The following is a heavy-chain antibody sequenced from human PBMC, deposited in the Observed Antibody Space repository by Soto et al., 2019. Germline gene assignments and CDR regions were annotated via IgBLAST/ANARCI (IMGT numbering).Heavy chain of an antibody. D-gene: IGHD3-10*01. CDR3: ARKGAPTYGSGSYDLYYFDY. CDR2: INPSGGST. Sequence: GASVKVSCKASGYTFTIYYMHWVRQAPGQGLEWMGIINPSGGSTSYAQKFQGRVTMTRDTSTSTVYMELSSLRSEDTAVYYCARKGAPTYGSGSYDLYYFDYWGQGTLVTVSS. V-gene: IGHV1-46*01. J-gene: IGHJ4*02. CDR1: GYTFTIYY.